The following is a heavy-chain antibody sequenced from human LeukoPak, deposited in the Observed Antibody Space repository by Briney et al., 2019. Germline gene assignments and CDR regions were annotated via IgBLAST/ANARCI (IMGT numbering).Heavy chain of an antibody. V-gene: IGHV4-30-4*08. CDR3: ARAEGGYSYKFDS. D-gene: IGHD5-18*01. CDR2: IYYTGIT. CDR1: GCSIRGGDYQ. Sequence: QVQLQESGPGLVKPSQTLSLTCHVSGCSIRGGDYQWGWIRQPPGKGQVWIGYIYYTGITFYNPSLTSRVAISVAMSKDQFSLKLSSVTAADTAVYYCARAEGGYSYKFDSWGRGTLVTVSS. J-gene: IGHJ4*02.